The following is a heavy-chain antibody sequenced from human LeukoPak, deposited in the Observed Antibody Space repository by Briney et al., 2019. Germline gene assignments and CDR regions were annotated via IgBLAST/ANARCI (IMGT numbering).Heavy chain of an antibody. D-gene: IGHD2-2*01. CDR2: INHSGST. V-gene: IGHV4-34*01. J-gene: IGHJ4*02. CDR3: ARGLAGWRPAIYFDY. CDR1: GGFFSGYY. Sequence: PSETLSLTCAVYGGFFSGYYWSWIRQPPGKGLEWIGEINHSGSTNYNPSLKSRVTISVDTSKNQFSLKLSSVTAADTAVYYCARGLAGWRPAIYFDYWGQGTLVTVSS.